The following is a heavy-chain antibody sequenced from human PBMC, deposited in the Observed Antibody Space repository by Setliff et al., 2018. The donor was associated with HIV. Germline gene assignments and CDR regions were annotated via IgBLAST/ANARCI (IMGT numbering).Heavy chain of an antibody. D-gene: IGHD6-19*01. Sequence: SETLSLTCAVYGGSFSGYYWHWIRQPPGKGLEWIGEINHSGSTKYTPSLKSRVTISGDTSKNQFSLKLSSVPAADTAVYYCARRSGWYDYWGQGTLVTVSS. CDR1: GGSFSGYY. CDR3: ARRSGWYDY. J-gene: IGHJ4*02. V-gene: IGHV4-34*01. CDR2: INHSGST.